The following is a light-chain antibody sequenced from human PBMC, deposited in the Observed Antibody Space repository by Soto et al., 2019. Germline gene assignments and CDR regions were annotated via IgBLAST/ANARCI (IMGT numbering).Light chain of an antibody. V-gene: IGKV1-5*01. J-gene: IGKJ1*01. CDR1: QSLSSW. Sequence: DTQMTQSPSTLSASVGDRVTITCRASQSLSSWLAWYQQKPGKAPKLLIYDASYLESGVPSRFSGSGSGTEFTLTISSLQPDDFATYYCQQYNTLWTFGQGTKVEIK. CDR2: DAS. CDR3: QQYNTLWT.